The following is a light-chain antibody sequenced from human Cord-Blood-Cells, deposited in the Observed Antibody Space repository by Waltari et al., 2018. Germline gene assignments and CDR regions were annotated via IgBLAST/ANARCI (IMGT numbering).Light chain of an antibody. CDR1: QDISNY. J-gene: IGKJ4*01. CDR3: QQYDNLPLT. CDR2: DAS. Sequence: DIQMPQSPSSLSASVGDRVPITCQASQDISNYLNWYQQKPGKAPKLLIYDASNLETGVPSRFSGSGSVTDFTFTISSLQPEDIATYYCQQYDNLPLTFGGGTKVEIK. V-gene: IGKV1-33*01.